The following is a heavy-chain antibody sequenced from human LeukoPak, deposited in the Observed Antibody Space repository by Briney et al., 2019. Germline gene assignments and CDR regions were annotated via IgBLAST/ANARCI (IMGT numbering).Heavy chain of an antibody. V-gene: IGHV5-51*01. CDR1: GYSFTSYW. CDR3: ARVPRIAARPGKNYYYYYMDV. D-gene: IGHD6-6*01. J-gene: IGHJ6*03. CDR2: IYPGDSDT. Sequence: GESLKISCKGSGYSFTSYWIGWVRQMPGKGLEWMGIIYPGDSDTRYSPSFQGQVTISADKSISTAYLQWSSLKASDTATYYCARVPRIAARPGKNYYYYYMDVWGKGTTVTVSS.